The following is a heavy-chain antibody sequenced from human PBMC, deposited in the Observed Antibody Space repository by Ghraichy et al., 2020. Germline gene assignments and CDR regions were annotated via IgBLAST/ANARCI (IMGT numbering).Heavy chain of an antibody. Sequence: ASVKVSCKASGYTFTGYYMHWVRQAPGQGLEWMGRINPNSGGTNYAQKFQGRVTMTRDTSISTAYMELSRLRSDDTAVYYCARDKSGYSTGDAFDIWGQGTMVTVSS. J-gene: IGHJ3*02. D-gene: IGHD3-3*01. CDR3: ARDKSGYSTGDAFDI. CDR2: INPNSGGT. V-gene: IGHV1-2*06. CDR1: GYTFTGYY.